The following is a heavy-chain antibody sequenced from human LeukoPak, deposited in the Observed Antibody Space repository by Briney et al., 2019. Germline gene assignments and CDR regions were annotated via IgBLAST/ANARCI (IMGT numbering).Heavy chain of an antibody. CDR1: RFTFDVYA. Sequence: QSGRSLRLSCAASRFTFDVYAMHWVRHSPGKGLGWVSGSSWNSGSIGYADSAKGRFTISRDNAKNSLYLQMNSLRAEDTALYYCAKGLFSGTAAAAGYWGQGTLVTVSS. CDR3: AKGLFSGTAAAAGY. V-gene: IGHV3-9*01. CDR2: SSWNSGSI. J-gene: IGHJ4*02. D-gene: IGHD6-13*01.